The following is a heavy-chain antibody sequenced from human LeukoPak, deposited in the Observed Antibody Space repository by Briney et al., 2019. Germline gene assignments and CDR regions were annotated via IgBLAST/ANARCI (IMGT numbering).Heavy chain of an antibody. CDR1: GGSFSGYY. Sequence: PSETLSLTCAVYGGSFSGYYWSWIRQPPGKGLEWIGSIYYSGITYYNPSLKSRVTISVDTSKNQFSLKLSSVTAADTAVYYCARQPYSSGWYPDWYFDLWGRGTLVTVSS. D-gene: IGHD6-19*01. J-gene: IGHJ2*01. V-gene: IGHV4-34*01. CDR2: IYYSGIT. CDR3: ARQPYSSGWYPDWYFDL.